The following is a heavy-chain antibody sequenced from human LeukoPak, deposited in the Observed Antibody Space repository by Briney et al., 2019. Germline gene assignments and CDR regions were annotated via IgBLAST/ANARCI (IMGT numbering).Heavy chain of an antibody. CDR1: GNSISSGDYY. Sequence: PSQTLSLTCTVSGNSISSGDYYWSWIRQPAGKGLEWIGRIYTSGSTTYNPSLKSRVTISVDTSKNQFSLKLSSVTAADTAVYYCARGASRGLFYYYYYMDVWGKGTTVTVSS. CDR2: IYTSGST. J-gene: IGHJ6*03. CDR3: ARGASRGLFYYYYYMDV. D-gene: IGHD3-10*01. V-gene: IGHV4-61*02.